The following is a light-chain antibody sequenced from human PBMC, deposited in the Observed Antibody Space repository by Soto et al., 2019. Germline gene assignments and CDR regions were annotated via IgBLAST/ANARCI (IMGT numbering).Light chain of an antibody. CDR2: DVS. J-gene: IGLJ1*01. CDR3: SSYTPTTTRQIV. CDR1: SSDVGGYNY. V-gene: IGLV2-14*01. Sequence: SALTKPAYVNRSPGQWSTISRNRTSSDVGGYNYVSWYQQHPGKAPKFMIYDVSNRPSGGSNRFSGAKSGNTASLTISGLQAEDAADYSCSSYTPTTTRQIVFGTGTKVTV.